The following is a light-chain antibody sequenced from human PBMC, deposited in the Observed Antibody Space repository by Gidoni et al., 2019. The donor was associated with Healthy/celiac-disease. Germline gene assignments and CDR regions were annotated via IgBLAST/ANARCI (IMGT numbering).Light chain of an antibody. J-gene: IGKJ5*01. CDR3: QQSYNTTLST. CDR2: AAA. V-gene: IGKV1-39*01. Sequence: IQMTPSPSSLSASVGDSVTITCRASKRISSYLNWYQQKPRKAPNLLIYAAASLKSGVPPRCSGSGSGTDFTLTISSLQPEDVATYYCQQSYNTTLSTFGQGTRLEIK. CDR1: KRISSY.